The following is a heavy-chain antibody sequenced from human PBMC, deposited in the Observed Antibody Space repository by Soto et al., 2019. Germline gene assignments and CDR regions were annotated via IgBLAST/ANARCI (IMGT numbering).Heavy chain of an antibody. J-gene: IGHJ5*02. CDR3: ARGGAEDNYFDP. CDR2: ICCSGSS. V-gene: IGHV4-31*03. CDR1: GGAIDNGGFY. Sequence: QVQLRESGPGLVKPSQTLSLTCTVSGGAIDNGGFYWSWTRQQPGKGLEWIGHICCSGSSHYNPSLRSRVTISMDTSKNDLSLKLSSVTAADTAVYYCARGGAEDNYFDPWGQGTLVTVSS.